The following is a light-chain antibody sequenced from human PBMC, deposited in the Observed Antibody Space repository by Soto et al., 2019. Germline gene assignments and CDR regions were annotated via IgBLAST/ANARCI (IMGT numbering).Light chain of an antibody. J-gene: IGKJ1*01. Sequence: DIQRTQSPSTLSASVGDRVTITCRASQSISSWLAWYQQKPWKAPKLLIYKASTLESGVPSRFSGSGSGTEFTLTISSLQPDDFATYYCQQYNGTVGQGTKVEIK. CDR3: QQYNGT. V-gene: IGKV1-5*03. CDR2: KAS. CDR1: QSISSW.